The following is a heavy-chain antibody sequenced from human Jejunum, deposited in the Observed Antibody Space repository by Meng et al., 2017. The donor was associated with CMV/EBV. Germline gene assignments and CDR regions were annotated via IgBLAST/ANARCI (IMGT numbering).Heavy chain of an antibody. J-gene: IGHJ5*01. CDR1: GFSFNNYA. Sequence: SGFSFNNYAMSWVRQAPGKGLEWVSGISADGVHSYDGDSVRGRFTISRDNSKNMVYLEMSSLRAEDTAIYYCAKHRGTHYVHSGTDSWGQGTLVTVSS. V-gene: IGHV3-23*01. CDR3: AKHRGTHYVHSGTDS. CDR2: ISADGVHS. D-gene: IGHD3-16*01.